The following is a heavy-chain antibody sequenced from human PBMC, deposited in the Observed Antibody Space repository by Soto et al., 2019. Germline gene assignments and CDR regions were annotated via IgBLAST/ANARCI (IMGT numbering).Heavy chain of an antibody. D-gene: IGHD2-15*01. CDR1: GGSISSSSYY. Sequence: QLQLQESGPGLVKPSETLSLTCTVSGGSISSSSYYWGWIRQPPGKGLEWIGSIYYSGSTYYNPSLKSRVTISVDTSKNQFSLKLSSVTAADTAVYYCARLQCSGGSCPLDYWGQGTLVTVSS. CDR2: IYYSGST. CDR3: ARLQCSGGSCPLDY. V-gene: IGHV4-39*01. J-gene: IGHJ4*02.